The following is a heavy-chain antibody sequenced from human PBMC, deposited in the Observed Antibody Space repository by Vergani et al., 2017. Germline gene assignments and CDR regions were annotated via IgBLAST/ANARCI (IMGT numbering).Heavy chain of an antibody. Sequence: QLQLQESGPGLVKPSETLSLTCTVSGGSISSSSYYWGWIRPPPGKGLEWIGSIYYSGSTYSNPSLKSRVTISVDTSKNQFSLKLSSVTAADTAVYYCARQGYYDSSGYYYAQFDYWGQGTLVTVSS. V-gene: IGHV4-39*01. CDR1: GGSISSSSYY. CDR3: ARQGYYDSSGYYYAQFDY. D-gene: IGHD3-22*01. CDR2: IYYSGST. J-gene: IGHJ4*02.